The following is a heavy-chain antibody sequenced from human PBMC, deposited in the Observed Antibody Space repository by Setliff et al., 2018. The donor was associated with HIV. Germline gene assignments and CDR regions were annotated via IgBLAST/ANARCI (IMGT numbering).Heavy chain of an antibody. D-gene: IGHD3-22*01. CDR3: ARTYDSGGYSFGF. CDR1: DGSISSGGYY. J-gene: IGHJ4*02. CDR2: IYYSGST. V-gene: IGHV4-31*03. Sequence: SETLSLTCTVSDGSISSGGYYWNWIRQHPGKGLEWIGYIYYSGSTYYNPSLKSRLTIFVDTSKNQFSLKVTSVTAADTAVYYCARTYDSGGYSFGFWGQGILVTVSS.